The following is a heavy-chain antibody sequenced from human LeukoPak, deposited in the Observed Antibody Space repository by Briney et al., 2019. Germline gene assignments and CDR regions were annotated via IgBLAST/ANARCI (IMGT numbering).Heavy chain of an antibody. CDR1: GFTFSSYE. D-gene: IGHD6-19*01. Sequence: GGSLRLSCAASGFTFSSYEMNWVRQAPGKGLEWVSYTSSSGSTIYYADSVKGRFTISRDNAKNSLYLQMNSLRAEDTAVYYCARDRVDSSHFYYFDYWGQGTLVTVSS. CDR2: TSSSGSTI. V-gene: IGHV3-48*03. CDR3: ARDRVDSSHFYYFDY. J-gene: IGHJ4*02.